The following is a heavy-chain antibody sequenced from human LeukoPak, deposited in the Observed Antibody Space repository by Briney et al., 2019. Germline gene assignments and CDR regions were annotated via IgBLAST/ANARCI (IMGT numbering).Heavy chain of an antibody. J-gene: IGHJ4*02. CDR3: ARLLRDSPMVVWYFDY. D-gene: IGHD3-10*01. V-gene: IGHV5-51*01. CDR2: IYPGDSDT. CDR1: GYSFTSYW. Sequence: GESLKISCKGSGYSFTSYWIGWVRQMPGKGLEWMGIIYPGDSDTRYSPSFQGQVTISADKSISTAYLQWSSLKASDTAMYYCARLLRDSPMVVWYFDYWGQGTLVTVSS.